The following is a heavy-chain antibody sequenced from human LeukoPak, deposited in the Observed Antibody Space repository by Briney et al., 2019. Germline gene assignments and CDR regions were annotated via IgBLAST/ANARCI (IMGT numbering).Heavy chain of an antibody. Sequence: GGSLRLSCTASGFTFTTYTMNWVRQAPGKGLEWVSSISSSTDYIYYADSVKGRFTMSRDNAKNSVYLQMNSLRAEDTAVYYCARDGSGWYNWFDPWGQGTLVTVSS. V-gene: IGHV3-21*01. CDR2: ISSSTDYI. CDR3: ARDGSGWYNWFDP. D-gene: IGHD6-19*01. J-gene: IGHJ5*02. CDR1: GFTFTTYT.